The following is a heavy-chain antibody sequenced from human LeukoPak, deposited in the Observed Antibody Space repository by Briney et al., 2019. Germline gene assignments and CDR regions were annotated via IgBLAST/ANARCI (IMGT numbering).Heavy chain of an antibody. D-gene: IGHD6-13*01. CDR1: GFSVSGYW. CDR3: AREWQGGIAAAGTRIEGDY. V-gene: IGHV3-7*01. CDR2: IKRDGSEK. Sequence: GGSLRLSCAVSGFSVSGYWMTWVRQAPGKGLEWVANIKRDGSEKNYVDSVKGRFTISRDNAENSLFLQMNSLRVEDTAVYYCAREWQGGIAAAGTRIEGDYWGQGTLVAVSS. J-gene: IGHJ4*02.